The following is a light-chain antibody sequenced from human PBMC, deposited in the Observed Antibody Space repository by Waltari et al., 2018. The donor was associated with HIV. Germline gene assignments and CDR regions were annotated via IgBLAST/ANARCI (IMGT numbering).Light chain of an antibody. J-gene: IGKJ4*01. CDR3: QQYSAYPLT. V-gene: IGKV1-5*03. CDR2: KAS. CDR1: QSICQW. Sequence: DIHMNQSPSTLSASVGDRVIITCRANQSICQWLAWYQQKPGKAPKLLIYKASSLEGGVPSRFSARASATEFTLTISSLQPDDFATYYCQQYSAYPLTFGGGTKVEIK.